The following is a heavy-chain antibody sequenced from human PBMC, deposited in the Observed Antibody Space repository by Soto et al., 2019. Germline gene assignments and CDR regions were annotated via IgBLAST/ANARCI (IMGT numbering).Heavy chain of an antibody. CDR1: GFTFSSYS. CDR3: ARDARAYYYDSSGYLAPYFDY. CDR2: ISSSSSYI. Sequence: GGSLRLSCSASGFTFSSYSMNWVRQTPGKGLEWVSSISSSSSYIYYADSVKGRFTISRDNAKNSLYLQMNSLRAEDTAVYYCARDARAYYYDSSGYLAPYFDYWGQGTLVTVSS. J-gene: IGHJ4*02. D-gene: IGHD3-22*01. V-gene: IGHV3-21*01.